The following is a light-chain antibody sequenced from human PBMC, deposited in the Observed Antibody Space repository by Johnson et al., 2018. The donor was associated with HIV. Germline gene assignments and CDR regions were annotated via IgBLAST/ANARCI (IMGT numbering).Light chain of an antibody. V-gene: IGLV1-51*01. J-gene: IGLJ1*01. CDR3: GAWDSTLNAYV. CDR2: DNN. Sequence: QSVLTQPPSMSAAPGQKVTISCSASSSNIGNNYVSWYQQLPGTVPKLLIYDNNKRPSGIPDRFSGSKSGTSATLGITGLQTGDEGDYFCGAWDSTLNAYVFGTGTKVTVL. CDR1: SSNIGNNY.